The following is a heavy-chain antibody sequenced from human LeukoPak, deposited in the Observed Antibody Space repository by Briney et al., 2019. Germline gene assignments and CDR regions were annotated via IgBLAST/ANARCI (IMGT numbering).Heavy chain of an antibody. CDR1: GFTFSTYA. V-gene: IGHV3-23*01. CDR2: ISGSGSTT. D-gene: IGHD3-9*01. CDR3: AREERAYYDILTGYYSFDY. Sequence: GGSLRLSCAASGFTFSTYAMTWVRQAPGKGLEWVSAISGSGSTTYYADSVKGRFTISRDNAKNSLYLQMNSLRAEDTAVYYCAREERAYYDILTGYYSFDYWGQGTLVTVSS. J-gene: IGHJ4*02.